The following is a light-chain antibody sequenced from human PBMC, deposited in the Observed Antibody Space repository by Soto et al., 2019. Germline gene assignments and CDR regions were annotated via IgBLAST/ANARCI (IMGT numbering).Light chain of an antibody. V-gene: IGKV1-5*03. CDR3: QQYNTFSPYT. J-gene: IGKJ2*01. CDR2: KAS. CDR1: QSVSDW. Sequence: DIQMTQSPSTLSASVGDRATLTCRASQSVSDWLAWYQQKPGKAPKVLIYKASNLESGVPSRFSGSGSGTEFTLTISSLQPDDSATYYCQQYNTFSPYTFGQGTKLEIK.